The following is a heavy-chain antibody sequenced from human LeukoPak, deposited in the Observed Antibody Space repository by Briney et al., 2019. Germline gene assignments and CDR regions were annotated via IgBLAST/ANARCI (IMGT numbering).Heavy chain of an antibody. CDR1: VYTFTSYG. D-gene: IGHD3-10*01. Sequence: ASVKVSCKASVYTFTSYGISWVRQAPGQGLEWMGWNSAYNGNTNYAQKLQGRVTMTTDTSTSTAYMELRSLRSDDTAVYYCARSYYYGSGSYSDYWGQGTLVTVSS. CDR3: ARSYYYGSGSYSDY. J-gene: IGHJ4*02. V-gene: IGHV1-18*01. CDR2: NSAYNGNT.